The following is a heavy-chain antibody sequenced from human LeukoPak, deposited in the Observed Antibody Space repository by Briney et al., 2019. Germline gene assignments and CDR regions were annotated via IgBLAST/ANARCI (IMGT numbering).Heavy chain of an antibody. CDR3: ARAIFRKYYYDSSALPGGFDI. J-gene: IGHJ3*02. D-gene: IGHD3-22*01. CDR2: IKQDGSEK. CDR1: GFTFSSYW. V-gene: IGHV3-7*01. Sequence: GGSLRLSCAASGFTFSSYWMSWVRQAPGKGLEWVANIKQDGSEKYYVDSVKGRFTISRDNAKNSLYLQMNSLRAEDTAVYYCARAIFRKYYYDSSALPGGFDILGQGTMVTVSS.